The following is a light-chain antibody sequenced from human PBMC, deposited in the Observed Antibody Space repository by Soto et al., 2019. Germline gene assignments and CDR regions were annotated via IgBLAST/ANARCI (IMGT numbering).Light chain of an antibody. V-gene: IGLV2-8*01. Sequence: QSALTQPPSASGSPGQSVTISCTGTSSDLGAYKYFSWYQQYPGKAPKLMIYEVSKRPSGVPDRFSGSKSGKTASLTVSGLQPEDEADYYCTSYAGSNIWVFGGGTKVTVL. CDR2: EVS. CDR3: TSYAGSNIWV. CDR1: SSDLGAYKY. J-gene: IGLJ3*02.